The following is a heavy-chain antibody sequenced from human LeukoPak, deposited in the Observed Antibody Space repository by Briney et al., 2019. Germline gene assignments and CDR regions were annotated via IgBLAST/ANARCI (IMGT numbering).Heavy chain of an antibody. D-gene: IGHD6-13*01. Sequence: GASVKVSCKASGYTFTSYYMHWVRQAPGQGLEWMGRIIPILGIANYAQKFQGRVTITADKSTSTAYMELSSLRSEDTAVYYCARDQVLGIAAAGELDYWGQGTLVTVSS. J-gene: IGHJ4*02. CDR1: GYTFTSYY. CDR2: IIPILGIA. CDR3: ARDQVLGIAAAGELDY. V-gene: IGHV1-69*04.